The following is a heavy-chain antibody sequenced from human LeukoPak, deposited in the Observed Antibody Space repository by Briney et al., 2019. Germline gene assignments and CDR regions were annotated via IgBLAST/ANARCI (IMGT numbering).Heavy chain of an antibody. Sequence: PSETLSLTCTVSGDSISSSDYYWGWIRQPPGKGLGWIGTISYSGSSYYNPSLQSRVAIAVDTSKNQFSLELSSVTAADTAVYYCARGSRRLADFHYWGQGTLVTVSS. J-gene: IGHJ4*02. V-gene: IGHV4-39*01. CDR1: GDSISSSDYY. D-gene: IGHD1-26*01. CDR2: ISYSGSS. CDR3: ARGSRRLADFHY.